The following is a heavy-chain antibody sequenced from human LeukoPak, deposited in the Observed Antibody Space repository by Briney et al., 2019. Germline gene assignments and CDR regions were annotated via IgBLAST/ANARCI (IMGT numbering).Heavy chain of an antibody. CDR2: IKSKTDGGTT. CDR1: GFTFSNAW. CDR3: TTDDDFWSGYYMPAIDY. D-gene: IGHD3-3*01. Sequence: GGSLRLSCTASGFTFSNAWMNWVRQAPGKGLEWVGRIKSKTDGGTTGYAAPVKGRFTISRDDSKNTLYLQMNSLKTEDTAVYYCTTDDDFWSGYYMPAIDYWGQGTLVTVSS. J-gene: IGHJ4*02. V-gene: IGHV3-15*07.